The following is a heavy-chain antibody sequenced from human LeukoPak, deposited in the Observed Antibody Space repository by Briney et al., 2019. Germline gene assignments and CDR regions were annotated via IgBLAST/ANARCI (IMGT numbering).Heavy chain of an antibody. CDR3: ARCRDGYNYVYYYYYYMDV. J-gene: IGHJ6*03. CDR1: GGSFSGYY. V-gene: IGHV4-34*01. Sequence: SETLSLTCAVYGGSFSGYYWSWIRQPPGKGLEWIGEINHSGSTNYNPSLKSRVTISVDTSKNQFSLKLSSVTAADTAVYYCARCRDGYNYVYYYYYYMDVWGKGTTVTVSS. D-gene: IGHD5-24*01. CDR2: INHSGST.